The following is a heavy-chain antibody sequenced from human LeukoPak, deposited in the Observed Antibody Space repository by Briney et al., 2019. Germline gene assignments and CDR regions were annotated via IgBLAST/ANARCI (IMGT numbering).Heavy chain of an antibody. V-gene: IGHV3-7*02. J-gene: IGHJ6*02. CDR3: MMSLTAHDYDGMDV. CDR2: INQDGSEK. D-gene: IGHD2-21*02. CDR1: GFTFSSYW. Sequence: GGSLRLSCAASGFTFSSYWMSWVRQAPGKGLEWVANINQDGSEKYYVDSVKGRFTISRDNAKNSLYLQMNSLRAEDTAVYHCMMSLTAHDYDGMDVWGQGTTVTVSS.